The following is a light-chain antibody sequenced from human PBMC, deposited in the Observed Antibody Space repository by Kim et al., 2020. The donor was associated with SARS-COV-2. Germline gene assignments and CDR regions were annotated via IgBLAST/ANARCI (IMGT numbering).Light chain of an antibody. J-gene: IGKJ1*01. V-gene: IGKV3-20*01. CDR3: QQYGRSLWT. Sequence: EIVLTQSPCTLSLSPGERATLSCRASQSVSSSYLAWYQQKPGQAPRLLIYAASSRSTVIPARFSGSGSGTDFTLTISRLEPEDFAVYYCQQYGRSLWTFGQGTKVDIK. CDR2: AAS. CDR1: QSVSSSY.